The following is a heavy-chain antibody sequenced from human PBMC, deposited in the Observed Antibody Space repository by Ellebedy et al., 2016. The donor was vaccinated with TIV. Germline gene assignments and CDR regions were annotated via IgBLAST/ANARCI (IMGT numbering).Heavy chain of an antibody. CDR3: ARGWGRDTAVDY. CDR1: GFTFSSYA. CDR2: ISGSGGST. V-gene: IGHV3-23*01. D-gene: IGHD3-16*01. Sequence: GGFLRLSCAASGFTFSSYAMHWVRQAPGKGLEWVSSISGSGGSTFNADSVRGRFTISRDNSKNTLYLQMNSLRADDTAVYYCARGWGRDTAVDYWGQGTLVTVSS. J-gene: IGHJ4*02.